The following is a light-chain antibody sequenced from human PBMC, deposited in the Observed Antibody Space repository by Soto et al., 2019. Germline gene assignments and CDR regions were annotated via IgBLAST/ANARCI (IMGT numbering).Light chain of an antibody. Sequence: EIVLTQSPGTLTLSPGATGTLSCRASQSVSSGYLAWYQQKPGQAPRLLIYGASSRATGIPDRFSGSGSGTESTLTISRLEPEDFAVYYCQQYGSSPTFCHVTRLAI. CDR1: QSVSSGY. J-gene: IGKJ5*01. V-gene: IGKV3-20*01. CDR2: GAS. CDR3: QQYGSSPT.